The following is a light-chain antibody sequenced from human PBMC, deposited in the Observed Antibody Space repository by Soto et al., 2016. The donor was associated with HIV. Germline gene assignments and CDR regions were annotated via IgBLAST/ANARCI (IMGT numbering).Light chain of an antibody. CDR1: SLRFYD. J-gene: IGLJ2*01. CDR3: DSRDSTNKYVI. Sequence: SSELTQDPAVSVALGQTVTITCQGDSLRFYDASWFQQKPGQAPLLVIYGRDSRPSEIPNRFSGSSSGNTASLTITGAQAEDEADYYCDSRDSTNKYVIFGGGTKLTV. V-gene: IGLV3-19*01. CDR2: GRD.